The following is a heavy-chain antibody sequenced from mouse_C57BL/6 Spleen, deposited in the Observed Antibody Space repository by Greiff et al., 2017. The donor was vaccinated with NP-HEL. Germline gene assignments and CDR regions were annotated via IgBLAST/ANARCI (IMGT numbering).Heavy chain of an antibody. CDR1: GYTFTDHT. J-gene: IGHJ1*03. CDR2: IYPTDGST. Sequence: QVQLQQSDAELVKPGASVKISCKASGYTFTDHTIHWMKQRPEQGLEWIGYIYPTDGSTKYNEKFKGKATLTADKSSSTAYMQLTSLTSEDSAVSFCAKEEYYGTGRCWDFGGWGTGTTVTVSS. CDR3: AKEEYYGTGRCWDFGG. V-gene: IGHV1-78*01. D-gene: IGHD1-1*01.